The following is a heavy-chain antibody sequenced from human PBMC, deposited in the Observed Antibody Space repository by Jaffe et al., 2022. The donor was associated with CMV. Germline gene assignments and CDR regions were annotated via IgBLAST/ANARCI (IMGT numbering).Heavy chain of an antibody. CDR3: ARGSGSYWFSLDY. Sequence: QLQLQESGPGLVKPSETLSLTCTVSGGSISSSSYYWGWIRQPPGKGLEWIGSIYYSGSTYYNPSLKSRVTISVDTSKNQFSLKLSSVTAADTAVYYCARGSGSYWFSLDYWGQGTLVTVSS. D-gene: IGHD1-26*01. CDR2: IYYSGST. CDR1: GGSISSSSYY. J-gene: IGHJ4*02. V-gene: IGHV4-39*01.